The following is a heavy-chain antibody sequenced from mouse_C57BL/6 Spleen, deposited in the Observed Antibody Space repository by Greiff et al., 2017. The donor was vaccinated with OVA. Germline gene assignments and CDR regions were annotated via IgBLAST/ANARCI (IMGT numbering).Heavy chain of an antibody. CDR2: INPNFGTT. CDR3: ARSYDYAFAY. Sequence: VQLKESGPELVKPGASVKISCKASGYSFTDYNMNWVKQSNGKSLEWIGIINPNFGTTSYNQKFKGKATLTVDQSSSTAYMQLNSLTSGDSAVYYCARSYDYAFAYWGQGTLVTVSA. J-gene: IGHJ3*01. V-gene: IGHV1-39*01. CDR1: GYSFTDYN. D-gene: IGHD2-4*01.